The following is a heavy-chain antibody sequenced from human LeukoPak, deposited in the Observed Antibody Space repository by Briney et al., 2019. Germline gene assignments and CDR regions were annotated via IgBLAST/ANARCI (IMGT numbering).Heavy chain of an antibody. J-gene: IGHJ5*02. CDR1: GGSISSYY. CDR2: IYYSGST. V-gene: IGHV4-59*01. D-gene: IGHD6-19*01. CDR3: ARGRKSSTLEFDP. Sequence: SETLSLTCTVSGGSISSYYWSWIRQPPGKGLEWIGYIYYSGSTNYNPSLKSRVTISVDTSKNQFSLKLSSVTAADTAVYYCARGRKSSTLEFDPWGQGTLVTVSS.